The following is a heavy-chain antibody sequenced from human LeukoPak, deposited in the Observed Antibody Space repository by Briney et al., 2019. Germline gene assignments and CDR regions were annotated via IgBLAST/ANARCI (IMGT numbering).Heavy chain of an antibody. J-gene: IGHJ6*02. CDR2: IWYDGSNK. D-gene: IGHD2-15*01. V-gene: IGHV3-33*01. CDR1: GFTFSSYG. Sequence: GGSLRLSCAASGFTFSSYGMHWVRQAPGKGLEWVAVIWYDGSNKYYADSVKGRFTISRDNSKNTLYLQMNSLRAEDTAVYYCARSPLLYCSGGSCSQRCHTGYGMDVWGQGTTVTVSS. CDR3: ARSPLLYCSGGSCSQRCHTGYGMDV.